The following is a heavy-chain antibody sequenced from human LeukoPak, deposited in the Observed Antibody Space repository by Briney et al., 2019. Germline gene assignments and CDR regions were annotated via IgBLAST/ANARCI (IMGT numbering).Heavy chain of an antibody. CDR1: GGSISSYY. J-gene: IGHJ4*02. CDR2: IYYSGST. V-gene: IGHV4-59*01. D-gene: IGHD3-9*01. CDR3: AGQTTTYYDILTGYYKQYYFDY. Sequence: PSETLSLTCTVSGGSISSYYWSWIRQPPGRGLEWIGYIYYSGSTNYNPSLKSRVTISVDTSKNQFSLKLSSVTAADTAVYYCAGQTTTYYDILTGYYKQYYFDYWGQGTLVIVSS.